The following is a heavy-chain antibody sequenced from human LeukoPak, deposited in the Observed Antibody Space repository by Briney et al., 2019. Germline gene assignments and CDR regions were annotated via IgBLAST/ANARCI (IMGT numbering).Heavy chain of an antibody. CDR2: ISYDGSNK. Sequence: GGSLRLSCAASGFTFSSYGMHWVRQAPGKGLEWVAVISYDGSNKYYADSVKGRFTISRDNAKNSLYLQMNSLRAEDTALYYCAKDRWRVVPAALDYWGQGTLVTVSS. J-gene: IGHJ4*02. V-gene: IGHV3-30*18. CDR1: GFTFSSYG. D-gene: IGHD2-2*01. CDR3: AKDRWRVVPAALDY.